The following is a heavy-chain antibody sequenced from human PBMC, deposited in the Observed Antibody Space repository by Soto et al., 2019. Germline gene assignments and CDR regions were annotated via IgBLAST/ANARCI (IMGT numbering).Heavy chain of an antibody. Sequence: GASVKVSCKASGYTFTSYAMHWVRQAPGQRLEWMGWINAGNGNTKYSQKLQGRVTITRDTSASTAYMELSSLISEDTAVYYCARGPGRYCSGGSCYHLEYFQHWGQGTLVTVSS. D-gene: IGHD2-15*01. CDR3: ARGPGRYCSGGSCYHLEYFQH. V-gene: IGHV1-3*01. CDR2: INAGNGNT. CDR1: GYTFTSYA. J-gene: IGHJ1*01.